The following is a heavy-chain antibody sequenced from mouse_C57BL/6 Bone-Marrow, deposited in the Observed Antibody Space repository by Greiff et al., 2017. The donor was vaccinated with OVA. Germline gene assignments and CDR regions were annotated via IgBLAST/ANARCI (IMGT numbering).Heavy chain of an antibody. CDR2: IYWDDDK. V-gene: IGHV8-12*01. Sequence: QVTLKESGPGILQSSQTLSLTCSFSGFSLSTSGMGVSWIRQPSGKGLEWLAHIYWDDDKRYNPSLKSRLTISKDTSRNQVFLKITSVDTADTATYYCARTSYYYGSSFSYWYFDVWGTGTTVTVSS. D-gene: IGHD1-1*01. CDR3: ARTSYYYGSSFSYWYFDV. J-gene: IGHJ1*03. CDR1: GFSLSTSGMG.